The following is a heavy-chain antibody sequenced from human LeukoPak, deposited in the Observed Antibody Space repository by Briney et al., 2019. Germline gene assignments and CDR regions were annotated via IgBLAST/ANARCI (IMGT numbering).Heavy chain of an antibody. V-gene: IGHV4-61*05. CDR1: GGSISSSSFY. Sequence: PSETLSLTCTVSGGSISSSSFYWGWIRQPPGKGLEWIGNIYYSGSTNYNPSLKSRVTISVDTSKNQFSLKLSSVTAADTAVYYCARFPRYGSGSYWGQGTLVTVSS. CDR3: ARFPRYGSGSY. CDR2: IYYSGST. D-gene: IGHD3-10*01. J-gene: IGHJ4*02.